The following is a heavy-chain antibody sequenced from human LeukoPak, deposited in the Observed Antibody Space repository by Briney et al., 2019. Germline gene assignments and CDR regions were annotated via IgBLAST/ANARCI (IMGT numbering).Heavy chain of an antibody. Sequence: SETLSLTCTVSGGSISSYYWSWIRQPPGKGLEWIGYIYTSGSTNYNPSLKSRVTISVDTSKNQFSLKLSSVTAADTAAYYCARHGVSPDCSSTSCYSGWFDPWGQGTLVTVSS. V-gene: IGHV4-4*09. CDR3: ARHGVSPDCSSTSCYSGWFDP. CDR1: GGSISSYY. D-gene: IGHD2-2*01. CDR2: IYTSGST. J-gene: IGHJ5*02.